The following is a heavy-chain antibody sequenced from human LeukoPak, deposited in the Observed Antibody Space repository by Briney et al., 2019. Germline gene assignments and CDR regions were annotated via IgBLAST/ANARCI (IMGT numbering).Heavy chain of an antibody. J-gene: IGHJ5*02. V-gene: IGHV3-23*01. Sequence: GGSLRLSCAASGFTFSSYAMSWVRQAPGKGLEWVSAISGSGGSTYYADSVKGRFTISRDNSKNTLYLQMNSLRVEDTAVYYCAGEGCSGWYEFWFDPWGQGTLVTVSS. D-gene: IGHD6-19*01. CDR2: ISGSGGST. CDR3: AGEGCSGWYEFWFDP. CDR1: GFTFSSYA.